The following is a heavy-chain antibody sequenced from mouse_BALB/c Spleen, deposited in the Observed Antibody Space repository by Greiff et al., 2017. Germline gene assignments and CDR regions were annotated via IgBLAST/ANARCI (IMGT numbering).Heavy chain of an antibody. CDR2: ISSGSSTI. D-gene: IGHD1-1*01. J-gene: IGHJ2*01. CDR3: AILTPYYFDY. V-gene: IGHV5-17*02. CDR1: GFTFSSFG. Sequence: DVKLVESGGGLVQPGGSRKLSCAASGFTFSSFGMHWVRQAPEKGLEWVAYISSGSSTIYYADTVKGRFTISRDNPKNTLFLQMTSLRSEDTAMYYCAILTPYYFDYWGQGTTLTVSS.